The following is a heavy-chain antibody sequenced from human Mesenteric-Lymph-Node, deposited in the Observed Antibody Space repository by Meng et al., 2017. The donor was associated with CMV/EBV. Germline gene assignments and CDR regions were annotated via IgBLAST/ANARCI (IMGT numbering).Heavy chain of an antibody. D-gene: IGHD6-13*01. J-gene: IGHJ4*02. Sequence: GGSLRLSCAASGFTVSSNYMSWVRQAPGKGLEWVSVIYSGGSTYYADSVKGRFTVSRDNAKNTLYLQMNSLRAEDTGVYYCARDMGIAATTLDHWGQGTLVTVSS. CDR3: ARDMGIAATTLDH. CDR2: IYSGGST. CDR1: GFTVSSNY. V-gene: IGHV3-66*01.